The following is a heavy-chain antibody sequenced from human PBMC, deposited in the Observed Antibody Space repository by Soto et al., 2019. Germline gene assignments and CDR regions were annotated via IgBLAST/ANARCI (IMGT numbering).Heavy chain of an antibody. J-gene: IGHJ4*02. CDR2: IFTNDEK. CDR1: GFSLSNARMG. D-gene: IGHD2-2*01. Sequence: QVPLKESGPVLVKPTGTLTLTCTVSGFSLSNARMGVSWIRQPPGKALEWLAHIFTNDEKSYSTSLKSRLTHSKHTYKRQVVLTTTNMDPVDTATYYFPRTRYWSSTSCYAGYENFDYWGQGNLVTVSS. CDR3: PRTRYWSSTSCYAGYENFDY. V-gene: IGHV2-26*01.